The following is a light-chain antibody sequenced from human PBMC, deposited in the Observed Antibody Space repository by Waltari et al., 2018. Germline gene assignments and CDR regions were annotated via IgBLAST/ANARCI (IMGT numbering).Light chain of an antibody. V-gene: IGLV4-69*01. Sequence: QLVLTQSPSASASLGASVKLTCTLSSGHSSNVVAWLQQRPEKGPRYLMKVNRDGSHSKGDEIPERFSGSSSGAERYLPISSLQSEDEADYYCQTGGHGTWVFGGGTKLTVL. CDR2: VNRDGSH. J-gene: IGLJ3*02. CDR1: SGHSSNV. CDR3: QTGGHGTWV.